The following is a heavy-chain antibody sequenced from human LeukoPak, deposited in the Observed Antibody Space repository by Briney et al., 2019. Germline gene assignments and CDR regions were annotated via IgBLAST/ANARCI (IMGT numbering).Heavy chain of an antibody. CDR1: GFTFSKNA. CDR2: IGSDSNT. V-gene: IGHV3-23*01. CDR3: TKDILRWSFES. Sequence: GGSLRLSCVASGFTFSKNAMGWVRQAPGKELEWVSGIGSDSNTHYADSVKGRFTISRDNSQNTLYLQMSSLRAEDTAVYYCTKDILRWSFESWGQGILVTVSS. J-gene: IGHJ4*02. D-gene: IGHD4-23*01.